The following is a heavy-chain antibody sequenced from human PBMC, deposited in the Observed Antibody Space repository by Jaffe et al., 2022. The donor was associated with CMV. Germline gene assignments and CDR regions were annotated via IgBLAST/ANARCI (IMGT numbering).Heavy chain of an antibody. Sequence: QLQLEQSGAEVKRPGSSVKVSCKAPGDSFSSYATNWVRQAPGQGLEWMGGITPVFSTTNYAQNFQGRLTITADESTSTVYLELNSLRSDDTAIYYCARRPTSMTALWWNFDLWGRGTLVTVTS. J-gene: IGHJ2*01. CDR2: ITPVFSTT. CDR1: GDSFSSYA. CDR3: ARRPTSMTALWWNFDL. V-gene: IGHV1-69*01. D-gene: IGHD2-21*02.